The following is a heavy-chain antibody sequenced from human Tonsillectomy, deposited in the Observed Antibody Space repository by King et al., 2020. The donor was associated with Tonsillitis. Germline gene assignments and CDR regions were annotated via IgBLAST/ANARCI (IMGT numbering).Heavy chain of an antibody. V-gene: IGHV4-61*02. D-gene: IGHD3-10*01. CDR1: GGSISSGSYS. J-gene: IGHJ4*02. Sequence: VQLQESGPGLVKPSQTLSLTCTVSGGSISSGSYSWTWIRQPAGKGLEWIGHFYTNGSTKYNPSLKSRVIMSVDTSKNQFSLKLSSVTAADTAVYYCARDPGWFGELGFDYWGQGTLVTVSS. CDR2: FYTNGST. CDR3: ARDPGWFGELGFDY.